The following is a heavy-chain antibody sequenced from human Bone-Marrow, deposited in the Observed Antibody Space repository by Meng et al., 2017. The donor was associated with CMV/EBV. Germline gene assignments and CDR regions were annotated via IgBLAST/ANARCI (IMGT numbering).Heavy chain of an antibody. D-gene: IGHD3-3*01. V-gene: IGHV1-8*02. CDR2: MNPNSGNT. J-gene: IGHJ6*02. CDR3: ARVGYPNYDFWSGYFAYYYYYGMDV. Sequence: ASVKVSCKASGYTFTSYYMHWVRQAPGQGLEWMGWMNPNSGNTGYAQKCQGRVTMTRNTSISTAYMELSSLRSEDTAVYYCARVGYPNYDFWSGYFAYYYYYGMDVWGQGTTVTVAS. CDR1: GYTFTSYY.